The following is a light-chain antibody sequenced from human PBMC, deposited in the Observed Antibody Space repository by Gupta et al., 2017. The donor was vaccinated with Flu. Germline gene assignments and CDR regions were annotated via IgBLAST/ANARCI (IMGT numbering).Light chain of an antibody. CDR3: SSYTSSATRV. V-gene: IGLV2-14*01. CDR2: EVT. Sequence: SITISCTGTSSDVGGFNYVSWYQQHPAKAPKLMIYEVTNRPSGVSNRFSGSKSGNTASLTISGLLAEDEADYYCSSYTSSATRVFGGGTRLTVL. J-gene: IGLJ3*02. CDR1: SSDVGGFNY.